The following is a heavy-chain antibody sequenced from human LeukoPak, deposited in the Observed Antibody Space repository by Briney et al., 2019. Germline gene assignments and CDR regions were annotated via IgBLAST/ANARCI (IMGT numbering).Heavy chain of an antibody. CDR1: RCTFTHHY. V-gene: IGHV1-46*01. D-gene: IGHD1-1*01. J-gene: IGHJ5*02. CDR3: ARENSMENTAWWFDP. Sequence: ASVKVSCMASRCTFTHHYMHWVRQAPGQGLEGMGLINPTGDKPWYAQMFQGRVTLTRDISTTTDYMELSSLTSEDTAVYHCARENSMENTAWWFDPWGQGTLVIVSS. CDR2: INPTGDKP.